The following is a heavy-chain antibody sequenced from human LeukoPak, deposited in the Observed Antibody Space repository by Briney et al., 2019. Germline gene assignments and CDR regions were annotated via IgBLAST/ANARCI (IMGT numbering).Heavy chain of an antibody. J-gene: IGHJ6*03. D-gene: IGHD3-10*01. Sequence: GGSLRLSCAASGFTFSSYAMHWVRQAPGKGLEWVAVISYDGSNKYYADSVKGRFTISRDNSKNTLYLQMNSLRAEDTAVYYCARLVRFRGVISVYYYYYMDVWGKGTTVTISS. CDR1: GFTFSSYA. CDR2: ISYDGSNK. V-gene: IGHV3-30*14. CDR3: ARLVRFRGVISVYYYYYMDV.